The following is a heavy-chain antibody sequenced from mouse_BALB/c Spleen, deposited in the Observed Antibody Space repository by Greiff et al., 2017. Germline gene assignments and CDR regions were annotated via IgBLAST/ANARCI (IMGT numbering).Heavy chain of an antibody. J-gene: IGHJ3*01. V-gene: IGHV5-4*02. CDR1: GFTFSDYY. Sequence: EVQVVESGGGLVKPGGSLKLSCAASGFTFSDYYMYWVRQTPEKRLEWVATISDGGSYTYYPDSVKGRFTISRDNAKNNLYLQMSSLKSEDTAMYYCARDRSYGSSQAWFAYWGQGTLVTVSA. CDR3: ARDRSYGSSQAWFAY. D-gene: IGHD1-1*01. CDR2: ISDGGSYT.